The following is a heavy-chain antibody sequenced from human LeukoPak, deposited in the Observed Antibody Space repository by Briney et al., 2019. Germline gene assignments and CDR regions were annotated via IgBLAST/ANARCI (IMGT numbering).Heavy chain of an antibody. CDR3: AKDFYSSSWYYFDY. CDR1: GFTFDDYA. Sequence: GGSLRLSCAASGFTFDDYAMHWVRQAPGKGLEWVSGISWNSGSIGYADSVRGRFTISRDNAENSLYLQMNSLRAEDMALYYCAKDFYSSSWYYFDYWGQGTLVTVSS. CDR2: ISWNSGSI. J-gene: IGHJ4*02. V-gene: IGHV3-9*03. D-gene: IGHD6-13*01.